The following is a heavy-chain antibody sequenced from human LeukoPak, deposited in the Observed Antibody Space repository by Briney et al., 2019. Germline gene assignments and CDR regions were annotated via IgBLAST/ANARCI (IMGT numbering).Heavy chain of an antibody. CDR3: AREVPGSGSFLAAFDI. J-gene: IGHJ3*02. Sequence: SETLSLTCTVSGGSISSYYWSWIRQPPGKGLEWIGYIYYSGSTNYNPSLKSRVTISVDTSKNRFSLKLSSVTAADTAVYYCAREVPGSGSFLAAFDIWGQGTMVTVSS. CDR1: GGSISSYY. D-gene: IGHD1-26*01. CDR2: IYYSGST. V-gene: IGHV4-59*01.